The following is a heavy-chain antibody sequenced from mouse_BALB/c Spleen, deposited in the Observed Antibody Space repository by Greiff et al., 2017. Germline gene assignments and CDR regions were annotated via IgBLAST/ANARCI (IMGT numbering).Heavy chain of an antibody. CDR3: ARGVITTGAWFAY. Sequence: QVQLQQPGAELVKPGASVKLSCKASGYTFTSYWMHWVKQRPGQGLEWIGEINPSNGRTNYNEKFKSKATLTVDKSSSTAYMQLSSLTSEDSAVYYCARGVITTGAWFAYWGQGTLVTVSA. CDR1: GYTFTSYW. J-gene: IGHJ3*01. CDR2: INPSNGRT. V-gene: IGHV1S81*02. D-gene: IGHD2-4*01.